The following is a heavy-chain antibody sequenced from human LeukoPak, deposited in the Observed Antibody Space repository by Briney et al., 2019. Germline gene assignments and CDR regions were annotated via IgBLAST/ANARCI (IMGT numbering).Heavy chain of an antibody. D-gene: IGHD6-13*01. V-gene: IGHV4-4*07. CDR2: IYTSGST. J-gene: IGHJ3*02. Sequence: SETLSLTCTVSGGSISSYYCSWIRQPAGKGLEWIGRIYTSGSTNYNPSLKSRVTMSVHTSKNQFSLKLSSVTAEDTAVYYCARGQRSPGYSSSWGAFDIWGQGTMATVSS. CDR3: ARGQRSPGYSSSWGAFDI. CDR1: GGSISSYY.